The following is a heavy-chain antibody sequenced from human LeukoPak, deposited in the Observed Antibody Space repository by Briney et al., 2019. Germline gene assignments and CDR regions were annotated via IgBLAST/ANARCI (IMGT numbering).Heavy chain of an antibody. CDR1: GFTFSSYW. J-gene: IGHJ4*02. V-gene: IGHV3-11*01. Sequence: PGGSLRLSCVASGFTFSSYWMTWVRQAPGKGLEWVSYISSSGTTIYYADSVKGRFTISRDNAKNSLYLQMNSLRAEDTAVYYCARRRDSGSLQHFDYWGQGTLVTVSS. D-gene: IGHD1-26*01. CDR3: ARRRDSGSLQHFDY. CDR2: ISSSGTTI.